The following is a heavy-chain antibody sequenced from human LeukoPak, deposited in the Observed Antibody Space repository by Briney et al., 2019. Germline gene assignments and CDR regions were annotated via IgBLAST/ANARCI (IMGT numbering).Heavy chain of an antibody. CDR1: GFTFRDYY. CDR3: AKDCVETQLLPDYFDY. Sequence: GGSLRLSCAASGFTFRDYYMSWIRQAPGKGLEWISYISSSGSTIYYADSVKGRFTISRDNAKKSLYLQMNSLRAEDTAVYYCAKDCVETQLLPDYFDYWGQGTLVTVSS. J-gene: IGHJ4*02. D-gene: IGHD1-1*01. V-gene: IGHV3-11*01. CDR2: ISSSGSTI.